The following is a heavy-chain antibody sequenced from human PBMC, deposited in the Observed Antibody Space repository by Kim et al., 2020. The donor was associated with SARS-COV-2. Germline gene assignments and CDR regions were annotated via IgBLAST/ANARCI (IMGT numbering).Heavy chain of an antibody. J-gene: IGHJ5*02. CDR2: IIPIFGTA. CDR1: GGTFSSYA. CDR3: ARGTRYYYDSSGYSA. Sequence: SVKVSCKASGGTFSSYAISWVRQAPGQGLEWMGGIIPIFGTANYAQKFQGRVTITADKSTSTAYMELSSLRSEDTAVYYCARGTRYYYDSSGYSAWGQGTLVTVSS. D-gene: IGHD3-22*01. V-gene: IGHV1-69*06.